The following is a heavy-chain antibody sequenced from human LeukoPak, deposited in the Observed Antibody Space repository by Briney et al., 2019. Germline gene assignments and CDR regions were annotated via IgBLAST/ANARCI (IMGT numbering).Heavy chain of an antibody. V-gene: IGHV3-23*01. CDR3: AKLTGVVISYFDY. D-gene: IGHD3-22*01. J-gene: IGHJ4*02. CDR2: ISGSGGST. CDR1: GFTFSSYA. Sequence: PGGSLRLSCAASGFTFSSYAMSWVRQAPGKGLEWVSAISGSGGSTYYADSVKGRFTISRDNSENTLYLQMNSLRAEDTAVYYCAKLTGVVISYFDYWGQGTLVTVSS.